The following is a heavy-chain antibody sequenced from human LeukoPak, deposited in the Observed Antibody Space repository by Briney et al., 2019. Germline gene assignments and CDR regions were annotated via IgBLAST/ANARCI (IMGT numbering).Heavy chain of an antibody. Sequence: ASVKVSCKASGYTFTGYYMYWVRQAPGQGLEWMGWINPKSGGTNYAQNFQGRVTMTRDTSISTAYMELSRLRSVDTAVYYCARGIAVRRGDYWGQGTLVTVSS. CDR3: ARGIAVRRGDY. D-gene: IGHD6-6*01. J-gene: IGHJ4*02. CDR2: INPKSGGT. CDR1: GYTFTGYY. V-gene: IGHV1-2*02.